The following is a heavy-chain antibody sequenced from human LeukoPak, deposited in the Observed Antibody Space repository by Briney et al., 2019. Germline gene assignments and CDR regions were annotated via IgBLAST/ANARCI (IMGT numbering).Heavy chain of an antibody. V-gene: IGHV4-4*02. J-gene: IGHJ4*02. Sequence: SETLSLTCAVSGGSISSSNWWSWVRQPPGKGLEWIGEIYHSGSTNYNPSLKSRVTISVDTSKNQFSLKLSSVTAADTAVYYCARIAAAAGGFDYWGQGTLVTVSS. CDR3: ARIAAAAGGFDY. CDR2: IYHSGST. D-gene: IGHD6-13*01. CDR1: GGSISSSNW.